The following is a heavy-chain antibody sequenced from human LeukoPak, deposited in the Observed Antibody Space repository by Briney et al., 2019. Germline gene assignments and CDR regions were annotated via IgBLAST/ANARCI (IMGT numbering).Heavy chain of an antibody. V-gene: IGHV4-38-2*02. J-gene: IGHJ4*02. CDR3: ARETSRIIYY. CDR2: VYHNGNT. CDR1: GYSISSGYY. Sequence: PSETLSLTCTVSGYSISSGYYWGWIRQPPGKGLEWIANVYHNGNTFYNPSLTSRVTISVDTSNNQFSLTLTSVTAADTAVYFCARETSRIIYYWGQGTLVTVSS.